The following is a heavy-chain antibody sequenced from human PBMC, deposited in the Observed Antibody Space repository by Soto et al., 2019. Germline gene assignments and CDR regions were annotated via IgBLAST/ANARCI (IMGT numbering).Heavy chain of an antibody. Sequence: QVQLQESGPGLVKPSETLSLTCTVSGGSISDYYWSWFRQAPGKGLDWIGYVYYSGSTNYNPSLQSRVTMSVDTSKNQFPLKLSSVTAADTAVYYCARQAIDWGQGTLVTVSS. CDR1: GGSISDYY. CDR2: VYYSGST. J-gene: IGHJ4*02. CDR3: ARQAID. V-gene: IGHV4-59*08.